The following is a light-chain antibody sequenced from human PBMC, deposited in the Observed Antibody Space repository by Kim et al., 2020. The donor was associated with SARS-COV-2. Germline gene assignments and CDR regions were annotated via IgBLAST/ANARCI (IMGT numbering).Light chain of an antibody. CDR1: SGSIASTN. V-gene: IGLV6-57*01. Sequence: LTQPHSVSESPWKTVTISCTRSSGSIASTNVQWYQQRPGTSPTAVIFENNQRPSGVPDRFSGSIDGSSNSASLTISGLKTEDEADYYCQSFDSNIQVFGGGTQLTVL. CDR2: ENN. CDR3: QSFDSNIQV. J-gene: IGLJ3*02.